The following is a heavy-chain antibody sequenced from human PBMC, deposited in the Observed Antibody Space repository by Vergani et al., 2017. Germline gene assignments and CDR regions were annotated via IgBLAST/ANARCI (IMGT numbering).Heavy chain of an antibody. CDR2: ISPIFGTA. Sequence: VQLVQSGAEVRKPGSSVKVSCKASGGTFSSYAISWVRQAPGQGLEWMGGISPIFGTANYAQKFQGRVMITADESTSTAYMELSSLRSEDTAVYYCAREGPSRDFDWLSFDYWGQGTLVTVSS. D-gene: IGHD3-9*01. CDR3: AREGPSRDFDWLSFDY. V-gene: IGHV1-69*12. J-gene: IGHJ4*02. CDR1: GGTFSSYA.